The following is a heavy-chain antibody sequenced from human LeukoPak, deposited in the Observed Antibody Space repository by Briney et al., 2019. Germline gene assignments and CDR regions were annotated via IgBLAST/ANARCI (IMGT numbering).Heavy chain of an antibody. Sequence: ASVKVSCKASGGTFSSYTISWVRQAPGQGLEWMGGIIPIFGTANFAQKFQGRITITADESKSTAYVELSSLRSEDTAVYYCARGPRYSYGYVHFDYWGQGTLVTVSS. CDR3: ARGPRYSYGYVHFDY. D-gene: IGHD5-18*01. V-gene: IGHV1-69*13. CDR2: IIPIFGTA. J-gene: IGHJ4*02. CDR1: GGTFSSYT.